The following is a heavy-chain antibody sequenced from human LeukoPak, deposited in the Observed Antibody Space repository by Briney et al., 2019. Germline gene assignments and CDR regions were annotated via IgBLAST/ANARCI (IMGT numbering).Heavy chain of an antibody. Sequence: PGGSLRLSCSASGFTFSDYDMNWVRQAPGKGLEWVSSISGLSTHIYYGDSVKGRFSISRDNAKNSVYLQMNSLGVEDKAIYYCGRAFPPLRTSSAGDLWGQGILVTVSS. CDR2: ISGLSTHI. CDR3: GRAFPPLRTSSAGDL. CDR1: GFTFSDYD. D-gene: IGHD3-16*01. V-gene: IGHV3-69-1*02. J-gene: IGHJ4*02.